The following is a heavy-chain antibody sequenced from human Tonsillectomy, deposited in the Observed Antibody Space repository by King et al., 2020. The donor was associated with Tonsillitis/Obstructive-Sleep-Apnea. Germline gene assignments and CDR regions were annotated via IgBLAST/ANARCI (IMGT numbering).Heavy chain of an antibody. CDR1: GGSISSYY. V-gene: IGHV4-59*01. D-gene: IGHD3-16*01. CDR3: AREVGLGLPQNWYFDL. CDR2: IYYSGST. J-gene: IGHJ2*01. Sequence: QLQESGPGLVKPSETLSLTCTVSGGSISSYYWSWIRQPPGKGLEWIGYIYYSGSTNYNPSLKSRVTISVDTSKNQFSLKLSSVTAADTAVYYCAREVGLGLPQNWYFDLWGRGTLVTVSS.